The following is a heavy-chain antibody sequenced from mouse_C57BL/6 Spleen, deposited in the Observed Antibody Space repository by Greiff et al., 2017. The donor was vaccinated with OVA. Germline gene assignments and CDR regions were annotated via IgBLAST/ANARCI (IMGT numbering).Heavy chain of an antibody. CDR1: GFSLTSYG. CDR3: ARNYGSSYDYAMDY. V-gene: IGHV2-2*01. J-gene: IGHJ4*01. Sequence: VQLQQSGPGLVQPSQSLSITCTVSGFSLTSYGVHWVRQSPGKGLEWLGVIWSGGSTDYNAAFISRLSISKDNSKSQVFFKMNRLQADDTAIYYCARNYGSSYDYAMDYWGQGTSVTVSS. CDR2: IWSGGST. D-gene: IGHD1-1*01.